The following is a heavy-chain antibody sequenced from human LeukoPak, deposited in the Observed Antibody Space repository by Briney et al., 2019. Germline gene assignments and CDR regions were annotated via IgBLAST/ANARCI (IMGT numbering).Heavy chain of an antibody. CDR1: GGSISSGGYS. J-gene: IGHJ4*02. V-gene: IGHV4-30-2*01. CDR2: IYHSGST. D-gene: IGHD3-22*01. Sequence: PSETLSLTCAVSGGSISSGGYSWSWIRQPPGKGLEWIGYIYHSGSTYYNPSLKSRVTISVDRSKNQFSLKLSSVTAADTAVYYCARGTYYYDSSGYYFDYWGQGTLVTVPS. CDR3: ARGTYYYDSSGYYFDY.